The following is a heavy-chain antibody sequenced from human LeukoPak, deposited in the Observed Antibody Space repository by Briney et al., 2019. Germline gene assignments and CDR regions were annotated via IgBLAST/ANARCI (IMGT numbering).Heavy chain of an antibody. Sequence: SETLSLTCNVSGASMSNYYWVWIRQPPGKGLEWIGEINHSGNTNYNPSLKSRVTISVDTSKNQFSLQVTSVTAADTAVYYCARGPGGRRGYYPLEDSYYYYYMDVWGKGTTVTVSS. V-gene: IGHV4-59*12. CDR2: INHSGNT. J-gene: IGHJ6*03. D-gene: IGHD3-22*01. CDR1: GASMSNYY. CDR3: ARGPGGRRGYYPLEDSYYYYYMDV.